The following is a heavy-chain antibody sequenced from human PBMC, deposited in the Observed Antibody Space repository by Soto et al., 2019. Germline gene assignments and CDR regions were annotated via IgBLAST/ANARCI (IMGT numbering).Heavy chain of an antibody. Sequence: GGSLRLSCAASGFTFTSYDMHWVRQATGKGLEWVSAIDTAGDTYYPGSVKGRFTISRENAKKSLYLQLNSLRAGDTAVYYCARGGTSCLDCSLDYWGQGTLVTVSS. CDR2: IDTAGDT. V-gene: IGHV3-13*01. J-gene: IGHJ4*02. D-gene: IGHD2-2*01. CDR3: ARGGTSCLDCSLDY. CDR1: GFTFTSYD.